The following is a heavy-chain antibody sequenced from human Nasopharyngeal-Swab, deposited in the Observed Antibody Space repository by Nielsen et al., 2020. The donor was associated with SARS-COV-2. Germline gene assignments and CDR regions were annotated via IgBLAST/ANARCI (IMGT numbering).Heavy chain of an antibody. D-gene: IGHD6-13*01. Sequence: GESLKISCTTSGFTFGDYAMSWFRQAPGKRLEWVGFIRSKTYGGAPEYAASVKGRFTISRDNAKNSLYLQMNSLRAEDTAVYYCARLGGSSWYFDYWGQGTLVTVSS. CDR3: ARLGGSSWYFDY. J-gene: IGHJ4*02. CDR2: IRSKTYGGAP. CDR1: GFTFGDYA. V-gene: IGHV3-49*03.